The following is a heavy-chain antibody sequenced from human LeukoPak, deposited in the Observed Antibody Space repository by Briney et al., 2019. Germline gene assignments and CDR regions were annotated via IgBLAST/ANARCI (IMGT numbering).Heavy chain of an antibody. V-gene: IGHV4-4*07. Sequence: SETLSFTCTVSGGSISSYYWSWIRQPAGKGLEWIGRIYTSGSTNYNPSLKSRVTMSVDTSKNQFSLKLSSVTAADTAVYYCRGRNTFGFDYWGQGTLVTVSS. J-gene: IGHJ4*02. CDR2: IYTSGST. CDR1: GGSISSYY. D-gene: IGHD1-26*01. CDR3: RGRNTFGFDY.